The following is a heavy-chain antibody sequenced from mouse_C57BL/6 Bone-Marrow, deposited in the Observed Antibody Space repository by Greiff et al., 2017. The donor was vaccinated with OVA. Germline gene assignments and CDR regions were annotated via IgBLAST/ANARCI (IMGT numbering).Heavy chain of an antibody. Sequence: QVQLQQPGAELVKPGASVTLSCKASGCTFTSYWMHWVKQRPGRGLEWIGRIDPNSGGTKYNEKFKSKATLTVDKPSSTADMQLSSLTSEDSAVYYCARWFYDGYYGYAMDYWGQGTSVTVSS. CDR1: GCTFTSYW. CDR3: ARWFYDGYYGYAMDY. V-gene: IGHV1-72*01. CDR2: IDPNSGGT. D-gene: IGHD2-3*01. J-gene: IGHJ4*01.